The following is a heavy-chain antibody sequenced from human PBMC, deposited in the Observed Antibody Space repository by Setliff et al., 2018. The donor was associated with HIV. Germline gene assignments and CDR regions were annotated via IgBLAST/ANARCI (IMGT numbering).Heavy chain of an antibody. Sequence: SGPTLVNPTQTLTLTCTFSGFSLATSGLRVSWIRQPPGKALEWLARIDWDDDKIYNTSLKTRLTISKDTSKNQVVLTVTDVDPVDTATYYCALSTSIYYCFDNWGQGTLVTVSS. J-gene: IGHJ4*02. CDR3: ALSTSIYYCFDN. CDR2: IDWDDDK. V-gene: IGHV2-70*04. CDR1: GFSLATSGLR. D-gene: IGHD2-21*01.